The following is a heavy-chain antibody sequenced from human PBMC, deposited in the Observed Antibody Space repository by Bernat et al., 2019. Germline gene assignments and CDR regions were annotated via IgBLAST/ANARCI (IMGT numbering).Heavy chain of an antibody. D-gene: IGHD3-10*01. V-gene: IGHV3-23*01. CDR1: GFTFSSYA. CDR3: AKSPGYYGSGENNYFDY. J-gene: IGHJ4*02. CDR2: ISGSGGST. Sequence: EVQLLESGGGLVQPGGSLRLSCAASGFTFSSYAMSWVRQAPGKGLEWVSAISGSGGSTYYADSVKGRFTISRDNSKNTLYLQMNSLRAEDTAVYYCAKSPGYYGSGENNYFDYWGQGTLVTVSS.